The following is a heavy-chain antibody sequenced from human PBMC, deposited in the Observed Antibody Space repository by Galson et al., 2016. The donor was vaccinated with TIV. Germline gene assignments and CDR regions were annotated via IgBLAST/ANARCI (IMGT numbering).Heavy chain of an antibody. D-gene: IGHD3-3*02. CDR1: GFTLGGYG. CDR2: IWYDGSTK. CDR3: AREAFSTHNSYGFDV. Sequence: SLRLSCATSGFTLGGYGLHWVRQASGKGLEWVAIIWYDGSTKFYGDSVTGRFTISRDTSTKTLYLQMNSLRVEDTGVYYCAREAFSTHNSYGFDVWGPGTPVTVSS. V-gene: IGHV3-33*01. J-gene: IGHJ6*02.